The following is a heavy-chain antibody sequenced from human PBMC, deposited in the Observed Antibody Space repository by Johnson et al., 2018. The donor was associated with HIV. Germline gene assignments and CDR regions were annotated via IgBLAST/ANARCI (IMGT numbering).Heavy chain of an antibody. Sequence: QVQLVESGGGLAKPAWSPRLSCAASQFTFSSYAMHWVRQAPGKGLEWVAVISYDGSNKYYADSVKGRFTISRDNSKNTLYLQMNSLRAEDTAVYYCAKKGGLYSSSGDEFHIWGQGTMVTVSS. CDR1: QFTFSSYA. CDR2: ISYDGSNK. V-gene: IGHV3-30*18. J-gene: IGHJ3*02. CDR3: AKKGGLYSSSGDEFHI. D-gene: IGHD6-6*01.